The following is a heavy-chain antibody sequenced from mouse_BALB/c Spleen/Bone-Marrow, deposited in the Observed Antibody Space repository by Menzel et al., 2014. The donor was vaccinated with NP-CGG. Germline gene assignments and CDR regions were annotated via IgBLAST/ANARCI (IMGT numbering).Heavy chain of an antibody. D-gene: IGHD2-3*01. J-gene: IGHJ3*01. CDR2: IDPANDNT. CDR3: ARADGYYAWFAY. CDR1: GFNTKDTY. Sequence: VQLQQPGAEFVKPGASVKLSCTASGFNTKDTYMHWVKRRPEQGLEWIGRIDPANDNTKYDPKFQGKATITADTSSNTAYLQLSSLTSEDTAVYYCARADGYYAWFAYWGQGTLVTVSA. V-gene: IGHV14-3*02.